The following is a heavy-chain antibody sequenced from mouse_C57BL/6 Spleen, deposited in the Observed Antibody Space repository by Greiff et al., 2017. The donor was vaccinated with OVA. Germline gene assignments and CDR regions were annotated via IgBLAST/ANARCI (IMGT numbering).Heavy chain of an antibody. CDR1: GFTFSDYG. Sequence: DVQLVQPGGGLVKPGGSLKLSCAASGFTFSDYGMHWVRQAPEQGLEWVAYISSGSSTIYYADTVKGRFTITRDNAKNTLFLQRIILRSEDTAMYYCASRPITTVGAYWGQGTLVTVSA. J-gene: IGHJ3*01. CDR3: ASRPITTVGAY. D-gene: IGHD1-1*01. CDR2: ISSGSSTI. V-gene: IGHV5-17*01.